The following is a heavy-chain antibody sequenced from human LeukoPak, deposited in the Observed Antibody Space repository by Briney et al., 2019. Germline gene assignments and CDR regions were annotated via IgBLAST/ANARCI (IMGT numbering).Heavy chain of an antibody. CDR1: GFTFSTYS. Sequence: PGGSLRLSCAASGFTFSTYSMNWVRQAPGKGLEWVSYISNTGSPIYYADSVKGRFSISRDNARNSLYLQMNSLRVEDTAVYYCARRWITMVRGVRAFDIWGQGTMVTVSS. J-gene: IGHJ3*02. V-gene: IGHV3-48*04. CDR3: ARRWITMVRGVRAFDI. D-gene: IGHD3-10*01. CDR2: ISNTGSPI.